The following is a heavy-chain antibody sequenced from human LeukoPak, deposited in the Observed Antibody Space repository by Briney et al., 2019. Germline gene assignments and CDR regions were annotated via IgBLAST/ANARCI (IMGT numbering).Heavy chain of an antibody. Sequence: SETLSLTCTVSGGSISSGSYYWSWIRQPAGKGLEWIGRIYTSGSTNYNPSLKSRVTISVDTSKNQFSLKLSSVTAADTAIYYCARRTKHYYGSGFYWGQGTLVTVSS. CDR3: ARRTKHYYGSGFY. D-gene: IGHD3-10*01. CDR2: IYTSGST. J-gene: IGHJ4*02. V-gene: IGHV4-61*02. CDR1: GGSISSGSYY.